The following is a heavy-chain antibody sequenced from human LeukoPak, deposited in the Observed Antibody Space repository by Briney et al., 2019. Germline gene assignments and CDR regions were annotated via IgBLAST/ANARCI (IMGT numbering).Heavy chain of an antibody. CDR2: MKPNSGNT. V-gene: IGHV1-8*01. J-gene: IGHJ6*03. D-gene: IGHD3-16*01. Sequence: ASVTVSCTASGYTFTSYDINWVRQATGQGLEWMGWMKPNSGNTGYAQRFQGRVTMTRNTSISTAYMELSSLRSEDTAVYYCARYGGIRAYYYYYMDVWGKGTTVTVSS. CDR1: GYTFTSYD. CDR3: ARYGGIRAYYYYYMDV.